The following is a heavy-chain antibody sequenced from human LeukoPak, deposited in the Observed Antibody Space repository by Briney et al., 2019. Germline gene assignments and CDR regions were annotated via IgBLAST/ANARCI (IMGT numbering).Heavy chain of an antibody. CDR1: EFTFSSYS. CDR2: ISSSSSYI. V-gene: IGHV3-21*01. Sequence: GGSLRLSCAASEFTFSSYSMNWVRQAPGKGLEWVSSISSSSSYIYYADSVKGRFTISRDNAKNSLYLQMNSLRAEDTAVYYCARVLPDFWSGYYTFPYFDYWGQGTLVTVSS. CDR3: ARVLPDFWSGYYTFPYFDY. J-gene: IGHJ4*02. D-gene: IGHD3-3*01.